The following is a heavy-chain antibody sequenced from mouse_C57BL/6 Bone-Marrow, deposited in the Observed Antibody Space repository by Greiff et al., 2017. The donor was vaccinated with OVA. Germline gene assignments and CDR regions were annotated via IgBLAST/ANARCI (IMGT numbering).Heavy chain of an antibody. J-gene: IGHJ3*01. V-gene: IGHV8-8*01. CDR3: ARPLYYGNFWFAY. CDR1: GFSLSTFGMG. Sequence: QVTLKVSGPGILQPSQTLSLTCSFSGFSLSTFGMGVGWIRQPSGKGLEWLAHIWWGDDKYYNPALKSRLTISKDTSKNQVFLKIANVDTADTATYDSARPLYYGNFWFAYWGQGTLVTVSA. D-gene: IGHD2-1*01. CDR2: IWWGDDK.